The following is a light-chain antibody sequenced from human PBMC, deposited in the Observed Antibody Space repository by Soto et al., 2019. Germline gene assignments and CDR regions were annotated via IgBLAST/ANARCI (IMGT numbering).Light chain of an antibody. CDR3: AVWDDSPAIYV. CDR2: TNN. V-gene: IGLV1-44*01. J-gene: IGLJ1*01. CDR1: TSNIGSNL. Sequence: QAVVTRPPSASGTPGQRVTISCSGTTSNIGSNLVSWYQQLPGTAPNLLIHTNNKRPSGVPDRFTGSKSGTSASLAISGLQSEDEADYFCAVWDDSPAIYVFGTATKLTVL.